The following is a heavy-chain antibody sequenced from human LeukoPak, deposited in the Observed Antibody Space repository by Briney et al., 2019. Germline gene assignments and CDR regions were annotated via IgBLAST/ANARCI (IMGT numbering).Heavy chain of an antibody. J-gene: IGHJ4*02. CDR2: ISCDGINK. Sequence: GGSPRLSCAASGFTFSSYAMHWVRQAPGKGLEWVAVISCDGINKYYADSVKGRFTISRDNSKNTLYLQMNSLRAEDTAVYYCASGVCSSTSCLIEYWGQGTLVTVSS. V-gene: IGHV3-30*04. CDR1: GFTFSSYA. D-gene: IGHD2-2*01. CDR3: ASGVCSSTSCLIEY.